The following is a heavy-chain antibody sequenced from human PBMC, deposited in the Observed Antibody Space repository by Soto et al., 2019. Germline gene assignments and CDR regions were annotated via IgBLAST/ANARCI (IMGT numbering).Heavy chain of an antibody. Sequence: GGSLRLSCAASGFTFSNAWMSWVRQAPGKGLEWVGRIKSKTDGGTTDYAAPVKGRFTISRDDSKNTLYLQMNSLKTEDTAVYYCTTLYYYDSSGYYPGNNDYWGQGTLVTVSS. V-gene: IGHV3-15*01. J-gene: IGHJ4*02. CDR1: GFTFSNAW. CDR2: IKSKTDGGTT. CDR3: TTLYYYDSSGYYPGNNDY. D-gene: IGHD3-22*01.